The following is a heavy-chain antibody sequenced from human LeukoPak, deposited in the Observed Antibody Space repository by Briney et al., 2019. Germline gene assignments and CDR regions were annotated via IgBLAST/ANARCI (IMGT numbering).Heavy chain of an antibody. CDR3: ARGCGGGDCYDY. D-gene: IGHD2-21*01. CDR2: IIPIFGTA. CDR1: GGTFSSYA. Sequence: SVKVSCKASGGTFSSYALSWVRQAPGQGLEWMGGIIPIFGTANYAQKSQGRVTITADESTSTAYMELSSLRSEDTAVYYCARGCGGGDCYDYWGQGTLVTVSS. V-gene: IGHV1-69*01. J-gene: IGHJ4*02.